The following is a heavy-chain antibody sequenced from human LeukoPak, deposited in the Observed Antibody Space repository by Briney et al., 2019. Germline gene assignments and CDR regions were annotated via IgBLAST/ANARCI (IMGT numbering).Heavy chain of an antibody. CDR1: GYTFTSYD. D-gene: IGHD6-13*01. CDR3: ARERRQQLLRRNWFDP. Sequence: ASVKVSCKASGYTFTSYDINLVRQATGQGLEWMGWMNPNIGNTGYAQKFQGRVTMTRNTSISTAYMELSSLRSEDTAVYYCARERRQQLLRRNWFDPSGQGTLVTVSS. V-gene: IGHV1-8*01. CDR2: MNPNIGNT. J-gene: IGHJ5*02.